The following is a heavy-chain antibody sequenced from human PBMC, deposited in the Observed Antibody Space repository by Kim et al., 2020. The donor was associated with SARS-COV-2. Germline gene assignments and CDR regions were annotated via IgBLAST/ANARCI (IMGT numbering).Heavy chain of an antibody. D-gene: IGHD2-2*01. CDR2: IWYDGSNK. CDR1: GFTFSSYG. V-gene: IGHV3-33*01. CDR3: ARDGGIVVVPAANSGDAFDI. J-gene: IGHJ3*02. Sequence: GGSLRLSCAASGFTFSSYGMHWVRQAPGKGLEWVAVIWYDGSNKYYADSVKGRFTISRDNSKNTLYLQMNSLRAEDTAVYYCARDGGIVVVPAANSGDAFDIWGQGTMVTVSS.